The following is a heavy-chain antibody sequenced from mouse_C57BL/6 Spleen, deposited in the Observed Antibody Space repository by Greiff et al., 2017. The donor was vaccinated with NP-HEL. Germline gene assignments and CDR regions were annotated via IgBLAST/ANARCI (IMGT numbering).Heavy chain of an antibody. D-gene: IGHD1-1*01. CDR2: IYPGDGDT. V-gene: IGHV1-82*01. Sequence: VQLQESGPELVKPGASVKISCKASGYAFSSSWMNWVKQRPGKGLEWIGRIYPGDGDTNYNGKFKGKATLTADKASSTAYMQLSSLTSEVSAVYFCAREGTTVVAPIAMDYWGQGTSVTVSS. J-gene: IGHJ4*01. CDR1: GYAFSSSW. CDR3: AREGTTVVAPIAMDY.